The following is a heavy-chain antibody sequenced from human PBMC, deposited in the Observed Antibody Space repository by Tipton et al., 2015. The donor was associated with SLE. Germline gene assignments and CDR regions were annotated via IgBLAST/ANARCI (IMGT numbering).Heavy chain of an antibody. Sequence: TLSLTCTVSGFSINTGYYWGWFRQPPGKGLEWIGSMYHSGNTYYNPSFESRVILSVDTSRNQLSMRLTSVTAADTAIYYCASQNWNYYYWGQGTLVTVSS. J-gene: IGHJ4*02. CDR3: ASQNWNYYY. V-gene: IGHV4-38-2*02. CDR2: MYHSGNT. D-gene: IGHD1-7*01. CDR1: GFSINTGYY.